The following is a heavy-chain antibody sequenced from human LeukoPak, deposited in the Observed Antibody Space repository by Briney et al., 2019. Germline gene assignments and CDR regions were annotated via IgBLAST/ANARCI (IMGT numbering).Heavy chain of an antibody. CDR1: GFTFRYYA. CDR2: ITTSDGNT. D-gene: IGHD7-27*01. Sequence: GGSLRLSCAASGFTFRYYALGWVRQAPGKGLEWVSTITTSDGNTYYADSVKGRFTVSRDNSKNTLFLQMNSLRAEDTAVYYCAKDGGLWVSAHWGDSWGRGTLVTVSS. V-gene: IGHV3-23*01. CDR3: AKDGGLWVSAHWGDS. J-gene: IGHJ4*02.